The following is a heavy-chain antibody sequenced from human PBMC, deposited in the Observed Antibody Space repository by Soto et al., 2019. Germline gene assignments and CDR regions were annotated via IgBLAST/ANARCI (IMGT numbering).Heavy chain of an antibody. V-gene: IGHV3-23*01. Sequence: PGGSLRLSCAATGFTFSSYAMSWVRQAPGKGLEWVSAISGSGGSTYYADSVKGRFTISRDNSKNTLYLQMNSLRAEDTAVYYCAKGFEYSSSGNDYWGQGTLVTVSS. D-gene: IGHD6-6*01. CDR1: GFTFSSYA. J-gene: IGHJ4*02. CDR2: ISGSGGST. CDR3: AKGFEYSSSGNDY.